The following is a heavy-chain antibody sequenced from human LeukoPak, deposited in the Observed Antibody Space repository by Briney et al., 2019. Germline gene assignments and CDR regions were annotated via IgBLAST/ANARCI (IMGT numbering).Heavy chain of an antibody. CDR3: ARGRWVATNQAYYFDD. Sequence: ASVKVSCKASGYTFTSYDINWVRRATGQGLEWMGWMNPNSGNTGYSQEFQGRLTITRDTSANIVYMDLSSLRSEDMAVYYCARGRWVATNQAYYFDDWGQGTLVTVSS. V-gene: IGHV1-8*03. D-gene: IGHD5-12*01. CDR1: GYTFTSYD. J-gene: IGHJ4*02. CDR2: MNPNSGNT.